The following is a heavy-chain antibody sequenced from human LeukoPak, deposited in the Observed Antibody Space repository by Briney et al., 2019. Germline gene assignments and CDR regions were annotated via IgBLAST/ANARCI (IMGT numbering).Heavy chain of an antibody. CDR3: ARDSGKGLRLGELSLLFDP. D-gene: IGHD3-16*02. J-gene: IGHJ5*02. CDR2: INAGNGNT. V-gene: IGHV1-3*01. Sequence: ASVKVSCKASGYTFTSYAMHWVRQATGQRLEWMGWINAGNGNTKYSQKFQGRVAITRDTSASTAYMELSSLRSEDTAVYYCARDSGKGLRLGELSLLFDPWGQGTLVTVSS. CDR1: GYTFTSYA.